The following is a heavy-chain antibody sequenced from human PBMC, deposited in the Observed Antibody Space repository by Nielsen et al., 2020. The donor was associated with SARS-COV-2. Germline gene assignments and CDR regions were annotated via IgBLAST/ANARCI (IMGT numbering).Heavy chain of an antibody. CDR2: IRSKAYGGTT. CDR3: TRVVRGVMVL. D-gene: IGHD3-10*01. V-gene: IGHV3-49*04. J-gene: IGHJ4*02. CDR1: GFTFGDYA. Sequence: GESLKISCTASGFTFGDYAMSWVRQAPGKGLEWVGFIRSKAYGGTTEYAASVKGRFTISRDDSKSIAYLQMNSLKTEDTAVYYCTRVVRGVMVLWGQGTLVTVSS.